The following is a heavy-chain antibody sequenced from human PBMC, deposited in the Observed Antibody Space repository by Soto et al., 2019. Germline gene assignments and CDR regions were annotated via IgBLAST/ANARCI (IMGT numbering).Heavy chain of an antibody. D-gene: IGHD3-10*01. CDR2: ISNDGSKE. Sequence: QVRLVESGGGVVQPGRSLRLSCAASGFAFSSYGMHWVRQAPGKGLEWVAVISNDGSKEYYTDSVKGRFTISRDNSKNTQYLQMNSLRAEDTGVYYCTKDQGPYLPFDPWGQGIVVTVSS. J-gene: IGHJ5*02. CDR1: GFAFSSYG. V-gene: IGHV3-30*18. CDR3: TKDQGPYLPFDP.